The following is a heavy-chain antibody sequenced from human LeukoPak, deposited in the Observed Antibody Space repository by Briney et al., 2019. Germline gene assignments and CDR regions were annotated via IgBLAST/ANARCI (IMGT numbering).Heavy chain of an antibody. D-gene: IGHD1-26*01. CDR2: ISWDSTNK. CDR3: AKEGSGSYPELAY. CDR1: GFTFYDYT. V-gene: IGHV3-43*01. Sequence: PGESLRLSCAASGFTFYDYTLHWVRQAPGKGLEWVSLISWDSTNKYYADSVKGRFTISRDNRKKSLDLQMNSLRTEDTALYYCAKEGSGSYPELAYWGQGTLVTVSS. J-gene: IGHJ4*02.